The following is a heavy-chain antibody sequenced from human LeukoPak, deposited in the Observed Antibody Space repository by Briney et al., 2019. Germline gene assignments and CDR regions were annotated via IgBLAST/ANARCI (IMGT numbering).Heavy chain of an antibody. CDR2: IYYSGST. CDR3: ARQRAAMYYFDY. V-gene: IGHV4-59*08. J-gene: IGHJ4*02. Sequence: SETLSLTCIVSGGSISSYYWSWIRQPPGKGLEWIGYIYYSGSTNYNPSLKSRVTISVDTSKNQFSLKLSSVTAADTAVYYCARQRAAMYYFDYWGQGTLVTVSS. CDR1: GGSISSYY. D-gene: IGHD5-18*01.